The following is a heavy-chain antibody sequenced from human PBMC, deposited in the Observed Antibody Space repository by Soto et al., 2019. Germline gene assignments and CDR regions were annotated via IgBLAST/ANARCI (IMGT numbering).Heavy chain of an antibody. CDR2: IWYDGSNK. D-gene: IGHD6-13*01. CDR3: ASFPLAAAGTRDV. V-gene: IGHV3-33*01. Sequence: QVQLVESGGGVVQPGRSLRLSCAASGFTFSSYGMHWVRQAPGKGLEWVAVIWYDGSNKYYADSVKGRFTISRDNSKNALYLQMNSLRAEDTAVYYCASFPLAAAGTRDVWGQGTTVTVSS. J-gene: IGHJ6*02. CDR1: GFTFSSYG.